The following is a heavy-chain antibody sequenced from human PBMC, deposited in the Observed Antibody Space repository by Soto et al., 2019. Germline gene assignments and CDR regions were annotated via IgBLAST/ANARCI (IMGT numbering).Heavy chain of an antibody. V-gene: IGHV4-59*13. D-gene: IGHD1-1*01. J-gene: IGHJ4*02. CDR3: ARANWYSEY. CDR1: GLSITNNY. Sequence: QVHLQESGPGLVKPSETLSLTCTVSGLSITNNYWSWIRQPPGKGLEWIGSIYYTGNTNYDPSLKSRVTMSVDTSKNQFSLNLASLTAADTAIYYCARANWYSEYWGQGTLVIVSS. CDR2: IYYTGNT.